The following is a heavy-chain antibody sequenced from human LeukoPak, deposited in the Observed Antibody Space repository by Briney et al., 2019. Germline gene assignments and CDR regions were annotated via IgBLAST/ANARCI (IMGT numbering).Heavy chain of an antibody. CDR1: GFSFSNYG. Sequence: GGSLRLSCAASGFSFSNYGMHWVHQAPGKGLEWVAFIRYDGSKKDYADSVKGRFTISRDNSKNTLFLKMNSLRGEDTAVYYCAKGGYKYDSSGHNYYDYWGQGTLVTVSS. J-gene: IGHJ4*02. CDR2: IRYDGSKK. D-gene: IGHD3-22*01. CDR3: AKGGYKYDSSGHNYYDY. V-gene: IGHV3-30*02.